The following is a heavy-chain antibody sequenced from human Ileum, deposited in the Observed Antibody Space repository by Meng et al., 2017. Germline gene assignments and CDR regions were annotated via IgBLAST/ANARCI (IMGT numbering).Heavy chain of an antibody. Sequence: LQVAGPGAGRPSETLSLPCIVSCDSVSRYNYYWSWIRQPPGKGLEWIGYVYYSGHTDCNPSLKSRLSISIDTSKNHFSLKLSSVTAADTAVYYCARTPLYSGSYYFDPWGQGALVTVSS. V-gene: IGHV4-61*03. J-gene: IGHJ4*02. CDR3: ARTPLYSGSYYFDP. CDR2: VYYSGHT. CDR1: CDSVSRYNYY. D-gene: IGHD1-26*01.